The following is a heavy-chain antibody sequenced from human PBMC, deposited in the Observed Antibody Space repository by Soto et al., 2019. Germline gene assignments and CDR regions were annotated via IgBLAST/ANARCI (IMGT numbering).Heavy chain of an antibody. V-gene: IGHV4-39*01. CDR3: ARLGGYSYGDYFDY. CDR1: AGSISSSSYY. D-gene: IGHD5-18*01. Sequence: SETLSLTCTVSAGSISSSSYYWGWIRHPAGKGLEWIGSIYYSGSTYYNPSLKSRVTISVDTSKNQFSLKLSSVTAADTAVYYCARLGGYSYGDYFDYWGQGTLVTVSS. CDR2: IYYSGST. J-gene: IGHJ4*02.